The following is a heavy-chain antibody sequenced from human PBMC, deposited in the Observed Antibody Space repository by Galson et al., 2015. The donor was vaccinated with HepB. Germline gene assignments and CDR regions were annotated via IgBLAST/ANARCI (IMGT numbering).Heavy chain of an antibody. Sequence: SVKVSCKASGYTFTGYYMHWVRQAPGQGLEWMRRINPNSGGTNYAQKFQGRVTMTRDTSISTAYMELSRLRSDDTAVYYCAREVVVVVAATNYYYYYMDVWGKGTTVTVSS. CDR2: INPNSGGT. V-gene: IGHV1-2*06. J-gene: IGHJ6*03. CDR3: AREVVVVVAATNYYYYYMDV. CDR1: GYTFTGYY. D-gene: IGHD2-15*01.